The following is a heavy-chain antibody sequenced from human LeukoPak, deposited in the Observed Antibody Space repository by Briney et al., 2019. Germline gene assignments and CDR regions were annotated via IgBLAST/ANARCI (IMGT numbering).Heavy chain of an antibody. CDR1: GYTFTSYD. V-gene: IGHV1-8*01. D-gene: IGHD3-3*01. CDR3: ARGRRFLEWSVDY. Sequence: GASVKVSCKASGYTFTSYDINWVRQATGQGLEWMGWMNPNSGNTGYAQKFQGRVTMTRNTSKSTAYMELSSLRSEDTAVYYCARGRRFLEWSVDYWGQGTLVTVSS. CDR2: MNPNSGNT. J-gene: IGHJ4*02.